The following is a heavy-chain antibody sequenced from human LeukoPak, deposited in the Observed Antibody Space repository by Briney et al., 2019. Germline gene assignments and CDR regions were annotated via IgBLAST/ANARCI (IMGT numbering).Heavy chain of an antibody. Sequence: PSETLSLTCTVSGGSISSSSYYWGWIRQPPGKGLEWIGSIYYSGSTYYNPSLKSRVTISVDTSKNQFSLKLGSVTAADTAVYYCAREEYSSSFFDYWGQGTLVTVSS. J-gene: IGHJ4*02. D-gene: IGHD6-6*01. CDR1: GGSISSSSYY. CDR2: IYYSGST. V-gene: IGHV4-39*07. CDR3: AREEYSSSFFDY.